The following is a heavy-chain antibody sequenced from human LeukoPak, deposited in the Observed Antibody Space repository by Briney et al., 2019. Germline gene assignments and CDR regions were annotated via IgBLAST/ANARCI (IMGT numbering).Heavy chain of an antibody. V-gene: IGHV1-3*01. CDR1: GYTFTSYA. J-gene: IGHJ2*01. Sequence: ASVKVSCKASGYTFTSYAMHWVRQAPGQRFEWMGWINAGNGNTKYSQKFQGRVTITRDTSASTAYMELSSLRSEDTAVYYCARDLGSSGWYKGDWYFDLWGRGTLVTVSS. CDR2: INAGNGNT. CDR3: ARDLGSSGWYKGDWYFDL. D-gene: IGHD6-19*01.